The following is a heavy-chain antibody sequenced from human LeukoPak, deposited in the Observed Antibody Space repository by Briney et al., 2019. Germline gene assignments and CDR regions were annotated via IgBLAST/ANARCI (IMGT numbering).Heavy chain of an antibody. Sequence: GGSLRLSCAASGFTVSSNYVSWVRQAPGKGLEWVSVIYSGGSTYYADSVKGRFTISRDNSKNTLYLQMNSLRAEDTAVYYCARGTRTSYGLGYWGQGTLVTVSS. CDR3: ARGTRTSYGLGY. D-gene: IGHD5-18*01. V-gene: IGHV3-53*01. CDR2: IYSGGST. CDR1: GFTVSSNY. J-gene: IGHJ4*02.